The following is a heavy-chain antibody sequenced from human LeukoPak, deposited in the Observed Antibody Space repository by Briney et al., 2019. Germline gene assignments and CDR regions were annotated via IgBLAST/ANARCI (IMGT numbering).Heavy chain of an antibody. Sequence: PGGSLRLSCAASGFTFSSYGMHWVRQAPGKGLGWVAFIRYEGSNKYYADSVKGRFTISRDNSKNTLCLQMNRLRAEDTAVYYCAKDFEIAVAGNIDYWGQGTLVTVSS. V-gene: IGHV3-30*02. J-gene: IGHJ4*02. CDR1: GFTFSSYG. CDR2: IRYEGSNK. CDR3: AKDFEIAVAGNIDY. D-gene: IGHD6-19*01.